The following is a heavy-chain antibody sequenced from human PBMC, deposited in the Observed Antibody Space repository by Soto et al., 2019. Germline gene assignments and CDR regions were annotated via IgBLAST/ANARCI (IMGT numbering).Heavy chain of an antibody. J-gene: IGHJ6*02. CDR3: ARDGDSSGYYKDYYYGMDV. CDR1: GFTFSSYW. Sequence: GGSLRLSCAASGFTFSSYWMSWVRQAPGKGLEWVANIKQDGSEKYYVDSVKGRFTISRDNAKNSLYLQMNSLRAEDTAVYYCARDGDSSGYYKDYYYGMDVWGQGTTVTVP. V-gene: IGHV3-7*03. D-gene: IGHD3-22*01. CDR2: IKQDGSEK.